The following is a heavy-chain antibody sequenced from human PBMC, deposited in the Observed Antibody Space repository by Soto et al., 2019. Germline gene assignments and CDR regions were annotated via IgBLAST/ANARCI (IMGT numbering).Heavy chain of an antibody. CDR1: GFTFSSYA. V-gene: IGHV3-30-3*01. D-gene: IGHD4-17*01. J-gene: IGHJ4*02. Sequence: QVQLEDSGGGVVQPGRSLRLSCQGSGFTFSSYAIQWVRQAPGKGLEWVAAISDDGTNKHTADSVKGRFTISRDNSRNTVYLQVNSLRVEDTAVYYCVRRLTTTVTAMGYWGKGTPVTVAS. CDR3: VRRLTTTVTAMGY. CDR2: ISDDGTNK.